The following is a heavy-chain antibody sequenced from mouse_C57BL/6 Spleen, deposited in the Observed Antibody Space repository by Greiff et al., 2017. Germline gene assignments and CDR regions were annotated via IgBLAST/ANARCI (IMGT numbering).Heavy chain of an antibody. Sequence: QVQLQQSGAELVMPGASVKLSCKASGYTFTSYWMHWVKQRPGQGLEWIGEIDPSDSYTNYNQKFKGKSTLTVDKSSSTAYMQLSSLTSEDSAVYYCARSHYYGSSYWFADWGQGTLVTVSA. J-gene: IGHJ3*01. V-gene: IGHV1-69*01. CDR1: GYTFTSYW. CDR2: IDPSDSYT. D-gene: IGHD1-1*01. CDR3: ARSHYYGSSYWFAD.